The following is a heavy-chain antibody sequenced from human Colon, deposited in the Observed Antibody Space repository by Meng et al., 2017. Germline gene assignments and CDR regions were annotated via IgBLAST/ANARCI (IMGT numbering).Heavy chain of an antibody. Sequence: QGQLVQSGGEVKKPWASVKFSCNACGYTFKKFYVYGVRQAPGQGLEWLGMINPSSGSTHYARMFQGRVTMTRDTSTSTVYMELSSLRSEDTAVYYCAREFGEPWGQGTLVTVSS. V-gene: IGHV1-46*02. CDR3: AREFGEP. D-gene: IGHD3-10*01. J-gene: IGHJ5*02. CDR2: INPSSGST. CDR1: GYTFKKFY.